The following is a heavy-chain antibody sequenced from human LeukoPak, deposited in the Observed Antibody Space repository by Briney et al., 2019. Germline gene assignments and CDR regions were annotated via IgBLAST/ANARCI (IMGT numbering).Heavy chain of an antibody. CDR2: ISYDGSNK. CDR1: GFTFSSYA. D-gene: IGHD1-26*01. CDR3: AREQGSGSYLDY. J-gene: IGHJ4*02. Sequence: GGSLRLSCAASGFTFSSYAMHWVRQAPGKGLEWVAVISYDGSNKYYADSVKGRFTISRDNSKNTLYLQMNSLRAEDTAVYYCAREQGSGSYLDYWGQGTLVTVSS. V-gene: IGHV3-30-3*01.